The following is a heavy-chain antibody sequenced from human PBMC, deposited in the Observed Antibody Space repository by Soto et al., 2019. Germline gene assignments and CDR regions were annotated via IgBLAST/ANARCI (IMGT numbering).Heavy chain of an antibody. CDR2: ISAYNGNT. CDR1: GYTFTSYG. V-gene: IGHV1-18*01. D-gene: IGHD3-9*01. J-gene: IGHJ4*02. Sequence: ASVKVYCKASGYTFTSYGISWVRQAPGQGIEWMGWISAYNGNTNYAQKLQGRVTMTTDTSTSTAYMELRSLRSDDTAVYYCSRVEPEYDILTGSSKGKIDYWGQGTLVTVSS. CDR3: SRVEPEYDILTGSSKGKIDY.